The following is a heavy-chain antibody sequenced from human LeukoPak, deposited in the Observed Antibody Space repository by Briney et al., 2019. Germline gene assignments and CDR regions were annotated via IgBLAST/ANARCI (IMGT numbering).Heavy chain of an antibody. J-gene: IGHJ6*03. Sequence: SETLSLTCAVYGGSFSGYYWSWIRQPPGKGLEWIGEINHSGSTNYNPSLKSRVTISVDTSKNQFSLKLSSVTAADTAVYYCARASKQLAPTNSRYYYYYMDVWGKGTTVTVSS. V-gene: IGHV4-34*01. CDR2: INHSGST. CDR3: ARASKQLAPTNSRYYYYYMDV. D-gene: IGHD6-6*01. CDR1: GGSFSGYY.